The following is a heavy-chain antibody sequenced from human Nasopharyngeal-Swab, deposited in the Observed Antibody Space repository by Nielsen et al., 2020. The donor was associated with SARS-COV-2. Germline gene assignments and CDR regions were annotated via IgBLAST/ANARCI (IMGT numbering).Heavy chain of an antibody. CDR3: AKGGTPLTPAPPYFDY. V-gene: IGHV3-23*01. CDR2: ISGSGGST. D-gene: IGHD1-1*01. CDR1: GFTFSDYY. J-gene: IGHJ4*02. Sequence: GESLKISCAASGFTFSDYYMSWIRQAPGKGLEWVSAISGSGGSTYYADSVKGRFTISRDNSKNTLYLQMNSLRAEDTAVYYCAKGGTPLTPAPPYFDYWGQGTLVTVSS.